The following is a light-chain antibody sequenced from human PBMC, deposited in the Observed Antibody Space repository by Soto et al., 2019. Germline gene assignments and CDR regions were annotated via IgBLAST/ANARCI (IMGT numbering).Light chain of an antibody. J-gene: IGKJ3*01. CDR1: QSVSSTY. Sequence: EIVLTQSPGTLSLSPWERATLSCRASQSVSSTYVAWYQQKPGQAPRLLIYGASSRASGIPDRFSGSGSGTDFTLTISRLDPEDFAVYYCQQYGRSSLTFGPGTKVDIK. CDR3: QQYGRSSLT. CDR2: GAS. V-gene: IGKV3-20*01.